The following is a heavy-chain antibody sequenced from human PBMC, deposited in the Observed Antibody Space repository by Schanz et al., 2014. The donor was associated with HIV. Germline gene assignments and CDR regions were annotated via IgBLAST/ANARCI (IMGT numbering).Heavy chain of an antibody. CDR2: INSDGSST. J-gene: IGHJ4*02. D-gene: IGHD2-15*01. V-gene: IGHV3-74*01. CDR1: GFTFSGYW. CDR3: ATTFCFGGSCHTGPFDH. Sequence: EVQLVESGGGFVQPGGSLRLSCVASGFTFSGYWMHWVRQAPGKGLVWVSRINSDGSSTTYADYVKGRFTISRDNAKNSLFLHMNSLRAEDTALYFCATTFCFGGSCHTGPFDHWGRGTLVTVSS.